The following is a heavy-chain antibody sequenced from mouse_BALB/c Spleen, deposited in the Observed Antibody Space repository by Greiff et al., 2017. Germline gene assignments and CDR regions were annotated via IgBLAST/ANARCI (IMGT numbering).Heavy chain of an antibody. CDR3: ARSSTMTPYYFDY. V-gene: IGHV5-9-3*01. Sequence: EVKLMESGGGLVKPGGSLKLSCAASGFTFSSYAMSWVRQTPEKRLEWVATISSGGSYTYYPDSVKGRFTISRDNAKNTLYLQMSSLRSEDTAMYYCARSSTMTPYYFDYWGQGTTLTVSS. CDR1: GFTFSSYA. CDR2: ISSGGSYT. D-gene: IGHD2-4*01. J-gene: IGHJ2*01.